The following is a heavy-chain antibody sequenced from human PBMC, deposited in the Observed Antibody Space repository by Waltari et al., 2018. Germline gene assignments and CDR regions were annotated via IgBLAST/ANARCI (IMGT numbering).Heavy chain of an antibody. CDR1: GFAFSTYS. J-gene: IGHJ3*02. CDR2: ISNSGTTI. CDR3: AREIRGTGYFPDAFDI. V-gene: IGHV3-48*01. D-gene: IGHD3-9*01. Sequence: EVQLVESGGGLVQPGGSLRLYCAASGFAFSTYSMNWVRQAPGKGLEWVSYISNSGTTIYYADSVKGRFTISRDNAQNSLYLQMNSLRAEDTAVYYCAREIRGTGYFPDAFDIWGQGTMVTVSS.